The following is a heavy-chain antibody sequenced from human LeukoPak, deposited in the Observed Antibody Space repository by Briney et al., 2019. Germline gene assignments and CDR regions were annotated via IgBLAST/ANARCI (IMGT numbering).Heavy chain of an antibody. CDR1: GGSISSSSYY. CDR2: IYYSGST. D-gene: IGHD6-13*01. V-gene: IGHV4-39*01. J-gene: IGHJ4*02. CDR3: ARHVDYSSSWFDY. Sequence: SETLSLTCTVSGGSISSSSYYWGWIRQPPGKGLEWIGSIYYSGSTYYNPSLKSRVTISVDTSKNQFSLKLSSVTAADTAVYYCARHVDYSSSWFDYWGQGTLVTVSS.